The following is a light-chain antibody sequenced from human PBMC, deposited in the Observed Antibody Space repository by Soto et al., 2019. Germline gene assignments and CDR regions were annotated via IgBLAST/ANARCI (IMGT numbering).Light chain of an antibody. CDR1: SSDVGGYNY. V-gene: IGLV2-14*01. CDR3: SSYTSSSTLGYV. J-gene: IGLJ1*01. CDR2: EVS. Sequence: QSALTQPASVSGSPGQSITISCTGTSSDVGGYNYVSWYQQHPGKAPKLMIYEVSNRPSGVSNRFSGSKSGNTASLTISGLQAKDEADYYCSSYTSSSTLGYVFGTGTKLTVL.